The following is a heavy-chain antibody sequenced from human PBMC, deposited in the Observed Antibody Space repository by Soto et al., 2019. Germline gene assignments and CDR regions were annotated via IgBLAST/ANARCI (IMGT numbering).Heavy chain of an antibody. Sequence: PSETLSLTCAVYGGSFSGYYWSWIRQPPGKGLEWIGEINHSGSTNYNPSLKSRVTISVDTSKNQFSLKLSSVTAADTAVYYFARRQVVVVAATGNWFDPWGQGTLVTVSS. D-gene: IGHD2-15*01. V-gene: IGHV4-34*01. J-gene: IGHJ5*02. CDR2: INHSGST. CDR3: ARRQVVVVAATGNWFDP. CDR1: GGSFSGYY.